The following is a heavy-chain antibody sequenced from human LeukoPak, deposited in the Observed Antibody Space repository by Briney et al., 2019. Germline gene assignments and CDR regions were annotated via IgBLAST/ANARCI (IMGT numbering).Heavy chain of an antibody. Sequence: SETLSLTCAVYGGSFSGYYWSWIRQPPGKGLEWIGEINHSGSTNYNPSLKSRVTISVDTSKNQFSLKLSSVTAADTAVYYCARQRTYYDYVWGSYRSPFDYWGQGTLVTVSS. V-gene: IGHV4-34*01. J-gene: IGHJ4*02. CDR1: GGSFSGYY. D-gene: IGHD3-16*02. CDR2: INHSGST. CDR3: ARQRTYYDYVWGSYRSPFDY.